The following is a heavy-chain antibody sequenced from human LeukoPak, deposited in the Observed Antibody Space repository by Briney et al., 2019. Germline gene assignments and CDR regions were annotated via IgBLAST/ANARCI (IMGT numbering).Heavy chain of an antibody. CDR1: GGSISSGGYS. Sequence: SETLSLTCAVSGGSISSGGYSWSWIRQPPGKGLEWIGEIHNSGTTNYNPSLNSRVTISEDTSKNQFYLNLSSVTAADTAVYYCARRYYYNLGSFPFDFWGQGTLVTVSS. CDR2: IHNSGTT. CDR3: ARRYYYNLGSFPFDF. D-gene: IGHD3-10*01. V-gene: IGHV4-30-4*07. J-gene: IGHJ4*02.